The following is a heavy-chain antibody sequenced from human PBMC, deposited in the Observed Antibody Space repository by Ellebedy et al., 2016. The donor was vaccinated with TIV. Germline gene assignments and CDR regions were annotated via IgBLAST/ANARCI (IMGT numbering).Heavy chain of an antibody. CDR1: GFTINNYY. CDR3: AGDRLGYCSGGVCYSY. CDR2: SSTGGGTI. D-gene: IGHD2-15*01. J-gene: IGHJ4*02. V-gene: IGHV3-11*01. Sequence: PGGSLRLSCAASGFTINNYYMTWFRRAPGKGLEWVAYSSTGGGTIYYADSVKGRFTISRDNANNSLYLQMNSLRPEDTAVYYCAGDRLGYCSGGVCYSYWGQGTLVTVSS.